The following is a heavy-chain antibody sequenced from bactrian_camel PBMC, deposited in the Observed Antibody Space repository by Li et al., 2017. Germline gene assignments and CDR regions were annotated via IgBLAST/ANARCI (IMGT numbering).Heavy chain of an antibody. CDR2: IYTDDSNT. V-gene: IGHV3-2*01. CDR3: AADKWYHGGCQGHLTTDFTF. Sequence: QVQLVESGGDLVQPGGSLRLSCAASGFTFSSYAMTWVRQAPGKELEWVSSIYTDDSNTYYSDSVKGRFTISRDNAKNTVYLQMNSLKPGDTAMYYCAADKWYHGGCQGHLTTDFTFWGQGTQVTVS. J-gene: IGHJ4*01. D-gene: IGHD7*01. CDR1: GFTFSSYA.